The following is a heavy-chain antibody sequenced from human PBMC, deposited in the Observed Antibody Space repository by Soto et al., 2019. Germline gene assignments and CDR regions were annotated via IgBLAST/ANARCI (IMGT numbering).Heavy chain of an antibody. V-gene: IGHV5-10-1*01. J-gene: IGHJ5*02. Sequence: GESLKISCKGSGYSFTSYWISWVRQMPGKGLEWMGRIDPSDSYTNYSPSFQGHVTISADKSISTAYLQWSSLKASDTAMYYCARHLAAAKNWFDPWGQGTLVTVSS. CDR2: IDPSDSYT. D-gene: IGHD6-13*01. CDR3: ARHLAAAKNWFDP. CDR1: GYSFTSYW.